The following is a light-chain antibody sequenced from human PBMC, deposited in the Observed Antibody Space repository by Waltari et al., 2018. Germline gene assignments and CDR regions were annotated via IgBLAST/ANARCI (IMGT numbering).Light chain of an antibody. CDR1: RSNIGRNT. J-gene: IGLJ3*02. CDR2: IND. Sequence: SVLTQPPSASGTPGQRVTISCSGSRSNIGRNTVNWYQHFPGTAPKLVIYINDQRPSGVPDRFSGSKSGTSASLAISGLQSDDEAEYSCAVWDDSLSAWLFGGGTKLAVL. V-gene: IGLV1-44*01. CDR3: AVWDDSLSAWL.